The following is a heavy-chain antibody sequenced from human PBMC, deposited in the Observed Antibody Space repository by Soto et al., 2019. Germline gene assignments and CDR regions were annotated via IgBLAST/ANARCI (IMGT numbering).Heavy chain of an antibody. D-gene: IGHD2-15*01. V-gene: IGHV3-30*18. CDR1: GFTFSSYG. CDR2: ISYDGSNK. Sequence: GGSLRLSCAASGFTFSSYGMHWVRQAPGKGLEWVAVISYDGSNKYYADSVKGRFTISRDNSKNTLYLQMNSLRAEDTAVYYCAKDLSRYCSGGSCYYYYGMDVWGQGTTVTVSS. CDR3: AKDLSRYCSGGSCYYYYGMDV. J-gene: IGHJ6*02.